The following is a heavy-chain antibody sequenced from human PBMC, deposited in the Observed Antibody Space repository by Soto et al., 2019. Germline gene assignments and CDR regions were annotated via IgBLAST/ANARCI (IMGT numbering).Heavy chain of an antibody. Sequence: SQTLSLTCAISGDSVSSNSAAWNWIRQSPSRSLEWLGRTYYRSKWYNDYAVSVKSRITINPDTSKNQFSLQLNSVAPEDTAVYYCAREVYSTVTYYINFDYWGQGTLVTVSS. CDR1: GDSVSSNSAA. V-gene: IGHV6-1*01. J-gene: IGHJ4*02. CDR3: AREVYSTVTYYINFDY. D-gene: IGHD4-17*01. CDR2: TYYRSKWYN.